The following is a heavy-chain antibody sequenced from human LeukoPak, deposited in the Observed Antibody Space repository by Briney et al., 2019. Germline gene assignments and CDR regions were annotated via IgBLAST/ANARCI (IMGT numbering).Heavy chain of an antibody. CDR1: GYTFTSYY. V-gene: IGHV1-2*06. CDR3: ARAGPVAGYDY. CDR2: INPNSGGA. J-gene: IGHJ4*02. Sequence: ASVKVSCKASGYTFTSYYMHWVRQAPGQGPEWVGRINPNSGGADYAQKFQRRVTLTRDTSISTTYMELISLISDDTAVYYCARAGPVAGYDYWGQGTLVTVSS. D-gene: IGHD6-19*01.